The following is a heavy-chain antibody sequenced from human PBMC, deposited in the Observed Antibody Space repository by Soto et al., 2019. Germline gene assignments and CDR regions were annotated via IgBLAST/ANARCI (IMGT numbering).Heavy chain of an antibody. D-gene: IGHD2-15*01. Sequence: GGSLRLSCAASGFRFSTYDMDWLRQSPGKGLEWVAFISSGSDYLYYADSVKGRFTISRDNAKSSLYLQMNSLTDDDTALYYCASEFCTGGSCYARIFDYWGQGSLVTVSS. CDR1: GFRFSTYD. CDR3: ASEFCTGGSCYARIFDY. J-gene: IGHJ4*02. V-gene: IGHV3-21*04. CDR2: ISSGSDYL.